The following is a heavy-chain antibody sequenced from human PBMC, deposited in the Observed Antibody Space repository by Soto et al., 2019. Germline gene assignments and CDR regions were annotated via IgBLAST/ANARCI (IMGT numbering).Heavy chain of an antibody. V-gene: IGHV1-46*03. CDR1: GYTFTDYY. J-gene: IGHJ4*02. Sequence: QVRLVQSGPEVKKPGASVKVSCKASGYTFTDYYMNWVRQAPGQGLEWMGVINPSGGYTTYGQRFLGRLSMTRDTSTNTVYMELSGLRLEDTAVYYCARGGSLVVVTAPFDYWGQGSLVIVSS. D-gene: IGHD2-21*02. CDR2: INPSGGYT. CDR3: ARGGSLVVVTAPFDY.